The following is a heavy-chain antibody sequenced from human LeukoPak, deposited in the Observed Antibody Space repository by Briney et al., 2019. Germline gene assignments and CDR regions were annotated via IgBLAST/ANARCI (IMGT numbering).Heavy chain of an antibody. J-gene: IGHJ6*02. Sequence: GGSLRLSCAASGFTFGSYAMSWVRQTPEKGLEWVAAITGSGADTFHANSVQGRFTISRDNSRNTLSLQMHSLRAEDTAVYYCAISMDVWGQGTTVTVSS. CDR3: AISMDV. CDR2: ITGSGADT. CDR1: GFTFGSYA. V-gene: IGHV3-23*01.